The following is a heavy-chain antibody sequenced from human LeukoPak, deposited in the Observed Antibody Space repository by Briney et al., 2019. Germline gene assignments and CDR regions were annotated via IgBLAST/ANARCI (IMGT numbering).Heavy chain of an antibody. V-gene: IGHV3-33*01. CDR1: GFTFGGYG. CDR2: IAYDGSRA. Sequence: PGRSLRLSCAGSGFTFGGYGMHWFRQTPGKGLEWVAVIAYDGSRAFYADSVKGRFTISRDNSKNTVSVQMGDLRAEDTAVYYCTRYNNDHFDYWGQGTLVTVSS. CDR3: TRYNNDHFDY. J-gene: IGHJ4*02. D-gene: IGHD1-14*01.